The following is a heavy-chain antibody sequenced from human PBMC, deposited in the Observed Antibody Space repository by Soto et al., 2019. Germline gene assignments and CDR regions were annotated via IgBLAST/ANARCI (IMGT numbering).Heavy chain of an antibody. V-gene: IGHV1-2*02. CDR3: ARSAGATINYYYYGMDV. CDR1: GYTFTGYY. Sequence: ASVKVSCKASGYTFTGYYMHWVRRAPGQGLEWMGWINPNSGGTNYAQKFQGRVTMTRDTSISTAYMEPSRLRSDDTAVYYCARSAGATINYYYYGMDVWGQGTTVTVSS. D-gene: IGHD5-12*01. J-gene: IGHJ6*02. CDR2: INPNSGGT.